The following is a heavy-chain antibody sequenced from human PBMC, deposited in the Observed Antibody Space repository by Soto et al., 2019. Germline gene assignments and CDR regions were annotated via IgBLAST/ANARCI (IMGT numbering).Heavy chain of an antibody. V-gene: IGHV3-30*01. Sequence: QEQLVESGGGVVQPGGSLRLSCAASGFTFSRYAMHWVRQAPGKGLEWVAFISYDGSDKYYADSVKGRFTISRDDSKNPLYLQMTSLRAEDMAVSYCARPPYEGCCTDGVCHRFHDWGPGALVIVSS. CDR3: ARPPYEGCCTDGVCHRFHD. D-gene: IGHD2-8*01. J-gene: IGHJ4*02. CDR2: ISYDGSDK. CDR1: GFTFSRYA.